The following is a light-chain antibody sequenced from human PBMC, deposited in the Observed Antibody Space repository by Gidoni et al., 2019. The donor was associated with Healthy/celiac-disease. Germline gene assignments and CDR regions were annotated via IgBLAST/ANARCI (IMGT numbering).Light chain of an antibody. CDR3: QQYDNLFT. CDR1: QDISNY. V-gene: IGKV1-33*01. Sequence: GDRVTITCQASQDISNYLNLYQQKPVKAPKLLIYDASNLETGVPSRFSGSGSGTEFTFTISSLQPEDIATYYCQQYDNLFTFXPXTKVDIK. J-gene: IGKJ3*01. CDR2: DAS.